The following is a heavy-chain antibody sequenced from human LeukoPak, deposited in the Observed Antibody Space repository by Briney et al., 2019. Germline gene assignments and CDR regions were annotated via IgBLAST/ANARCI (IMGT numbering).Heavy chain of an antibody. J-gene: IGHJ6*03. CDR1: GGSFSGYY. CDR2: INHSGST. D-gene: IGHD4-17*01. V-gene: IGHV4-34*01. CDR3: ARGWSKDVRLRPGRYYMDV. Sequence: SETLSLTCAVYGGSFSGYYWSWIRQPPGKGLEWIGEINHSGSTNYNPSLKSRVTISVDTSKNQFSLKLSSVTAVDTAVYYCARGWSKDVRLRPGRYYMDVWGKGTTVTVSS.